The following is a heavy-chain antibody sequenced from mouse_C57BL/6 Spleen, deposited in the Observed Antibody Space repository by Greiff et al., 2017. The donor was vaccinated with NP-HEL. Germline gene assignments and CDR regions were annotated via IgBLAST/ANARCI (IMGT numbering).Heavy chain of an antibody. J-gene: IGHJ3*01. CDR2: IDPETGGT. Sequence: VKLMESGAELVRPGASVTLSCKASGYTFTDYEMHWVKQTPVHGLEWIGAIDPETGGTAYNQKFKGKAILTADKSSSTAYMELRSLTSEDSAVYYCTREDPYWGQGTLVTVSA. CDR1: GYTFTDYE. V-gene: IGHV1-15*01. CDR3: TREDPY.